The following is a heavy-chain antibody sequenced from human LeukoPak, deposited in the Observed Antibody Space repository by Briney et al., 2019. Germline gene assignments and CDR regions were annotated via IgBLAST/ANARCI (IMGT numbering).Heavy chain of an antibody. V-gene: IGHV4-39*07. J-gene: IGHJ4*02. CDR1: GGSISSSSYY. CDR2: IYYSGST. D-gene: IGHD4-23*01. CDR3: ARAHGGKFDY. Sequence: SETLSLTCTVSGGSISSSSYYWGWIRQPPGKGLEWFGSIYYSGSTYYNPSLKSRVTISVDTSKNQFSLKLSSVTAAGTAVYYCARAHGGKFDYWGQGTLVTVSS.